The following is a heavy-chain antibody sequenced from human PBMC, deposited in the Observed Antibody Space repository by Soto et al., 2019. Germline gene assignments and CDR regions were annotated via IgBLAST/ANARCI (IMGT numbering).Heavy chain of an antibody. J-gene: IGHJ3*02. V-gene: IGHV3-23*01. CDR3: AKDRVGGVPDAFDI. D-gene: IGHD2-8*01. CDR1: GFTSTSYV. Sequence: VGSLRLSCAASGFTSTSYVMNWVRQAPGKGLEWVSSISGSGTTTFYADSVKGRFIISRDNSKNTLYLQMNSLRAEDTALYYCAKDRVGGVPDAFDIWGQGTMVTVSS. CDR2: ISGSGTTT.